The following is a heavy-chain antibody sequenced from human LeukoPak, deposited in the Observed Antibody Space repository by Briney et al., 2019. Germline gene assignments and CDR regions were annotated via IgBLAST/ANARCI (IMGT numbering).Heavy chain of an antibody. Sequence: PGGSLRLSCAASGFTFSSYAMSWVRQAPGKGLKWVSAISRSGGSTYYADSVKGRFTISRDNSKNTLYLQMNSLRAEDTAVYYCAKASLKQWLPPGPGYWGQGTLVTVSS. J-gene: IGHJ4*02. CDR3: AKASLKQWLPPGPGY. V-gene: IGHV3-23*01. CDR1: GFTFSSYA. D-gene: IGHD6-19*01. CDR2: ISRSGGST.